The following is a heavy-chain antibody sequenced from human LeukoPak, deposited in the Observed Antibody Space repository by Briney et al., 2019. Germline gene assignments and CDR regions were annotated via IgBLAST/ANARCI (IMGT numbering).Heavy chain of an antibody. CDR2: ISSSGSTI. CDR1: GFTFSSYE. CDR3: ARDRGYSYGWGAFDI. J-gene: IGHJ3*02. Sequence: PGGSLRLSCAASGFTFSSYEMNWVRQAPGKGLEWVSYISSSGSTIYYADSVKGRFTISRDNAKNSLYLQMNSLRAEDTAVYYCARDRGYSYGWGAFDIWGQGTTVTVSS. V-gene: IGHV3-48*03. D-gene: IGHD5-18*01.